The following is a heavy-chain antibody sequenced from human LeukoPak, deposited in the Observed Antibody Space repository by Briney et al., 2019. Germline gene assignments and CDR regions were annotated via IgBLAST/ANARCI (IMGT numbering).Heavy chain of an antibody. CDR2: IYYSGST. V-gene: IGHV4-59*01. J-gene: IGHJ4*02. D-gene: IGHD3-10*01. CDR1: GGSISSYY. CDR3: ARMKRITMVRGVEYFDY. Sequence: SETLSLTCTVSGGSISSYYWSWIRQPPGKGLEWIGYIYYSGSTNYNPSLKSRVTIPVDTSKNQFSLKLSSVTAADTAVYYCARMKRITMVRGVEYFDYWGQGTLVTVSS.